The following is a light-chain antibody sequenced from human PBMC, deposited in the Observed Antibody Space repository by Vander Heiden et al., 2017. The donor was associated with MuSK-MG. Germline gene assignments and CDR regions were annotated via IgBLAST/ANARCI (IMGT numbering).Light chain of an antibody. Sequence: QSVLTQPPSVSGAPGQRVTISCTGSSSNIGAGYDVHWYQQLPGPPPNLLIYGNSNRPSGVPDRFSGSKSGTSASLAITGLQAEDEDDYYCQSYDSSLVFGGGTKLTVL. CDR3: QSYDSSLV. J-gene: IGLJ2*01. CDR2: GNS. CDR1: SSNIGAGYD. V-gene: IGLV1-40*01.